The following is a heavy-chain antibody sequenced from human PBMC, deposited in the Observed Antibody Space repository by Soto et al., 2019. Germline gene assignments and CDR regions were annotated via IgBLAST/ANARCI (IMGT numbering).Heavy chain of an antibody. CDR2: IIPIFGTA. CDR1: GGTFSSYA. Sequence: QVQLVQSGAEVKKPGSSVKVSCKASGGTFSSYAISWVRQAPGPGLEWMGGIIPIFGTANYAQKFQGRVTITADESTSTAYSELSSLRSEDTAVYYCASTGLLPYSNSWYTWFDPWGQGTRVTVSS. D-gene: IGHD6-13*01. V-gene: IGHV1-69*12. CDR3: ASTGLLPYSNSWYTWFDP. J-gene: IGHJ5*02.